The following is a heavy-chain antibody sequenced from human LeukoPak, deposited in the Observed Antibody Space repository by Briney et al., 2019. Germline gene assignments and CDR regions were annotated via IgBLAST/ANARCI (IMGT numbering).Heavy chain of an antibody. CDR3: VKDTTKGRGYSYGIFDY. V-gene: IGHV3-9*01. Sequence: PGRSLRLSCAASGFTFDDYALHWVRQAPGKGLEWVSGLSWNSDGMGYADSVKGRFTISRDNAKNSLYLQMNSLRAEDTALYYCVKDTTKGRGYSYGIFDYWGQGTLVTVSS. J-gene: IGHJ4*02. D-gene: IGHD5-18*01. CDR1: GFTFDDYA. CDR2: LSWNSDGM.